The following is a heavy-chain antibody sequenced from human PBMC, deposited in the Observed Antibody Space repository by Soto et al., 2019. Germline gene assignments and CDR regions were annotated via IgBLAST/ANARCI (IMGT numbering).Heavy chain of an antibody. J-gene: IGHJ6*02. CDR2: ITVSGDIT. V-gene: IGHV3-23*01. CDR3: ARDLQKNQIVLLWFGELLNEVGMDV. Sequence: PGGSLRLSCAASGFSFSSYAMTWVRQAPGKGLERVSTITVSGDITHYPDSVKGRFTISRDNSKNTLYLQMNSLRAEDTAVYYCARDLQKNQIVLLWFGELLNEVGMDVWGQGTTVTVSS. D-gene: IGHD3-10*01. CDR1: GFSFSSYA.